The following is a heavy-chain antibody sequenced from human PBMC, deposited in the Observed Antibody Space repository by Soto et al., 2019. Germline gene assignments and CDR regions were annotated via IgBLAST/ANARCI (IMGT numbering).Heavy chain of an antibody. D-gene: IGHD6-19*01. CDR3: ARGGGSDWHSTYCDR. CDR1: GFIFTYYA. J-gene: IGHJ5*02. Sequence: SLRLSCAASGFIFTYYANHWVRQAAGKGLEWVALISYNGINTYYADSVKGRFTISRDNSNNTLYLQINSLRSEDTATYYCARGGGSDWHSTYCDRCDQRTLVTVAS. CDR2: ISYNGINT. V-gene: IGHV3-30-3*01.